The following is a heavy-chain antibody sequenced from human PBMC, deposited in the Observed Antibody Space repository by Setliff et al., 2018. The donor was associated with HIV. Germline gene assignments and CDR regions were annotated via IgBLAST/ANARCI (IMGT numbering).Heavy chain of an antibody. CDR2: IYYSGAT. V-gene: IGHV4-39*01. Sequence: SETLSLTCTVSGGSISSNNYFWDWIRQPPGKGLEWIGSIYYSGATYYKPSLKSRLTIAIDTSKNQFSLKLRSVTAADTAVYFCARGGAFCGRDSCYYLDYWGQGNPVTVSS. CDR3: ARGGAFCGRDSCYYLDY. J-gene: IGHJ4*02. D-gene: IGHD2-21*02. CDR1: GGSISSNNYF.